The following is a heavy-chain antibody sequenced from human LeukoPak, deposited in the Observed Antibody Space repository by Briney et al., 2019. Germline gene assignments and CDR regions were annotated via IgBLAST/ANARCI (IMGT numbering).Heavy chain of an antibody. CDR1: GFTFSSYG. D-gene: IGHD3-22*01. J-gene: IGHJ3*02. Sequence: GGSLRLSCAASGFTFSSYGMSWVRQAPGKGLEWVSAISGSGGSTYYADSVKGRFTISRDNSKNTLYLQMNSLRAEDTAVYYCAKPPMIVVVNDAFDIWGQGTMVTVSS. CDR2: ISGSGGST. CDR3: AKPPMIVVVNDAFDI. V-gene: IGHV3-23*01.